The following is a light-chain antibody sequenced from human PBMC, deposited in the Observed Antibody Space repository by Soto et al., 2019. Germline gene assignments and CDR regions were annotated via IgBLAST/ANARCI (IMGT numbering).Light chain of an antibody. Sequence: IVMTQSPATLSVSPGARATLSCRASQSVSSNLAWYQQKPGQAPRLLIYGASTRATGIPARFSGSGSGAEFTLTISSLQSADFAVYYCHQYHNWPPWTFGQGTKVDIK. J-gene: IGKJ1*01. CDR1: QSVSSN. V-gene: IGKV3-15*01. CDR3: HQYHNWPPWT. CDR2: GAS.